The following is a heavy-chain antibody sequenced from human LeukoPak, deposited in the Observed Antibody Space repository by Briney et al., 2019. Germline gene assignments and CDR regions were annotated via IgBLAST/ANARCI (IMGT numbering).Heavy chain of an antibody. CDR2: ISSSSSYI. CDR3: ARVEGDYGDPPAGSTHY. D-gene: IGHD4-17*01. J-gene: IGHJ4*02. Sequence: PGGSLRLSCAISGFSVSGLSFTDAWVTWVRQAPGKGLEWVSSISSSSSYIYYADSVKGRFTISRDNAKNSLYLQMNSLRAEDTAVYYCARVEGDYGDPPAGSTHYWGQGTLVTVS. V-gene: IGHV3-21*01. CDR1: GFSVSGLS.